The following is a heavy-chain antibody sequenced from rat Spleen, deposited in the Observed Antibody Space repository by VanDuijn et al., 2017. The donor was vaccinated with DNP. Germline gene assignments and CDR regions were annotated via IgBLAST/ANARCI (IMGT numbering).Heavy chain of an antibody. CDR1: GFTFDYYW. CDR3: ATGGSYYGYNYGAMDA. V-gene: IGHV5-31*01. CDR2: ITRGGATT. J-gene: IGHJ4*01. D-gene: IGHD1-9*01. Sequence: EVQLVESGGDLVQPGRSLKLSCVASGFTFDYYWMTWIRHIPGKGLEWVASITRGGATTNYRDSVRGRFTISRDDARNTLYLQMNSLTSEDSATYYCATGGSYYGYNYGAMDAWGQGTSVTVSS.